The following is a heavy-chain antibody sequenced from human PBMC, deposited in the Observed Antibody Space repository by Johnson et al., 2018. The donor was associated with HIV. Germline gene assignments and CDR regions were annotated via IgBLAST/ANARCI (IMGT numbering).Heavy chain of an antibody. CDR3: AKLGQWRESLDACDV. CDR1: GFTFDDYA. Sequence: QVQLVESGGGLVQPGRSLRLSCAASGFTFDDYAMHWVRQAPGKGLEWVAFIRYDGTNKYYADSMKGRFTISRDNSKNTLYLQMSSLRPEDTAVYYCAKLGQWRESLDACDVWGQVTMVTGFS. D-gene: IGHD6-19*01. V-gene: IGHV3-30*02. CDR2: IRYDGTNK. J-gene: IGHJ3*01.